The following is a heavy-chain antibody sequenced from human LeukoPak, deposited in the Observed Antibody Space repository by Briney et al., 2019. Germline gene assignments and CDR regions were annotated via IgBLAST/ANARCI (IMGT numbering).Heavy chain of an antibody. V-gene: IGHV3-23*01. Sequence: GASLRLSCTASGFTFSSYAMSWVRQAPGKGLEWVAAISGSGGSTYYADSVKGRFTISRDNSKNTLYLQMNSLRAEDTAVYYCAKRYCSGGSCYRQPFDYWGQGTLVTVSS. CDR3: AKRYCSGGSCYRQPFDY. J-gene: IGHJ4*02. D-gene: IGHD2-15*01. CDR2: ISGSGGST. CDR1: GFTFSSYA.